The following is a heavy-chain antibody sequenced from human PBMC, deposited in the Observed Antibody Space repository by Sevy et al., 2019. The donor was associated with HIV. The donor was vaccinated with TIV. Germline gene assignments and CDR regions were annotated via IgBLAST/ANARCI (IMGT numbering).Heavy chain of an antibody. CDR1: GFRFGDYA. J-gene: IGHJ4*02. V-gene: IGHV3-49*03. Sequence: GGSLRLSCTASGFRFGDYAMSWFRQAPGKGLEWIGFIRSKAYGGTTDYAASVKGRFTISRDDFKSIAYLQMNNLRTEDTAMYSCSRSGLLWFVAPSPFDSWGQGTLVTVSS. D-gene: IGHD3-10*01. CDR2: IRSKAYGGTT. CDR3: SRSGLLWFVAPSPFDS.